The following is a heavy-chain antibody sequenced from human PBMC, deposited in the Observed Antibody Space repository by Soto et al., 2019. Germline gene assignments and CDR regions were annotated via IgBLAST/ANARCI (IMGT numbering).Heavy chain of an antibody. Sequence: ASVKVSCKASGYTFTSYAMHWVRQAPGQRLEWMGWINAGNGNTKYSQKFQGRVTITRDTSASTAYMELSSLRSEDTAVYYCARSQLLGGHWFDPWGQGTLVTVSS. CDR1: GYTFTSYA. CDR3: ARSQLLGGHWFDP. CDR2: INAGNGNT. J-gene: IGHJ5*02. V-gene: IGHV1-3*01. D-gene: IGHD2-2*01.